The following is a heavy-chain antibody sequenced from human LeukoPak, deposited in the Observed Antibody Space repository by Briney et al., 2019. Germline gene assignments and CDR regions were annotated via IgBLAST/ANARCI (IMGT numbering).Heavy chain of an antibody. CDR1: GFTFSSYW. CDR3: ARGGGYYSFLYYYYYYYMDV. V-gene: IGHV3-21*01. J-gene: IGHJ6*03. Sequence: GGSLRLSCAASGFTFSSYWMNWVRQAPGKGLVWVSSISSSSSYIYYADSVKGRFTISRDNAKNSLYLQMNSLRAEDTAVYYCARGGGYYSFLYYYYYYYMDVWGKGTTVTVSS. D-gene: IGHD3-22*01. CDR2: ISSSSSYI.